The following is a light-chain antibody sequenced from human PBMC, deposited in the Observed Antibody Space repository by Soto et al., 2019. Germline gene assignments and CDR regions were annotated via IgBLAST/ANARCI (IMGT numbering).Light chain of an antibody. J-gene: IGLJ1*01. CDR2: EGS. CDR3: CSYAGSSTYV. Sequence: QYALTQPASVSGSPGQSITISCTGTSSDVGSYNLVSWYQQHPGKAPKLMIYEGSKRPSGVSNRFSRSKSGNTASLTISGLQAEDEADYYCCSYAGSSTYVFGTGTKVTVL. CDR1: SSDVGSYNL. V-gene: IGLV2-23*01.